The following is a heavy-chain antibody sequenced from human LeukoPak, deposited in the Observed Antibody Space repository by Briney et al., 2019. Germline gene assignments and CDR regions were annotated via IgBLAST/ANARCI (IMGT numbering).Heavy chain of an antibody. V-gene: IGHV3-15*01. CDR2: IKSKTDGGTT. J-gene: IGHJ4*02. Sequence: SPGGSLRLSCAASGFTFSNAWMSWVRQAPGKGLEWVGRIKSKTDGGTTDYAAPVKGRFTISRDDSKSIAYLQMNSLKTEDTAVYYCTRERYYYGSGSYYTILDYWGQGTLVTVSS. D-gene: IGHD3-10*01. CDR3: TRERYYYGSGSYYTILDY. CDR1: GFTFSNAW.